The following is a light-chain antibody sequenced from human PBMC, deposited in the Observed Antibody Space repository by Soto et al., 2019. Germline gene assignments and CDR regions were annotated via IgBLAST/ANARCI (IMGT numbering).Light chain of an antibody. CDR1: SSNLGAAFA. Sequence: QSVLTQPPSLSGAPGQRITISCTGTSSNLGAAFAVQWYQQLPGAAPKLLIYGNSNRPSGVPDRFSGSKSGTSASLAITGLQAEDEADYYCQSYDSSLSGVFGSGTKLTVL. J-gene: IGLJ1*01. CDR2: GNS. CDR3: QSYDSSLSGV. V-gene: IGLV1-40*01.